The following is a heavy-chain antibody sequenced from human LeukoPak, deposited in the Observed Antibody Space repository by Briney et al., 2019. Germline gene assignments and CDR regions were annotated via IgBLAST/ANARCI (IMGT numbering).Heavy chain of an antibody. Sequence: ASVKVSCKASGYTFTSYGISWVRQAPGQGLEWMGWISAYNGNTNYAQKLQGRVTMTTDTSTSTAYMELRSLRSDDTAVYYCARAWRYCSSTSCEGFDYWGQGTLVTVSS. V-gene: IGHV1-18*01. D-gene: IGHD2-2*01. CDR1: GYTFTSYG. CDR3: ARAWRYCSSTSCEGFDY. CDR2: ISAYNGNT. J-gene: IGHJ4*02.